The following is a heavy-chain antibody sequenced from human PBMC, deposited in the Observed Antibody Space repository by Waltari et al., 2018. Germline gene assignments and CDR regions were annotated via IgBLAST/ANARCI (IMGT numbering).Heavy chain of an antibody. D-gene: IGHD5-12*01. CDR1: GGSITTNRHY. Sequence: QLQLQESGPGLVMPSETLSLTCGVAGGSITTNRHYWPWIRQAPGRGRDGVGTSSITGATSNSPSLTSRVTMSRDTSKNQLSLKLGYVTSADTAVYYCATYIGASIGTAAFDVWGRGTMVIVSS. CDR3: ATYIGASIGTAAFDV. J-gene: IGHJ3*01. V-gene: IGHV4-39*01. CDR2: SSITGAT.